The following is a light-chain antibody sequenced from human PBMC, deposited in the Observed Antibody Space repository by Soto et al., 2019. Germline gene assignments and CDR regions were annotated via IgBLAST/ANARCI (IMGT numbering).Light chain of an antibody. V-gene: IGKV3-20*01. CDR2: GAS. CDR3: QHYSSQT. Sequence: EFVLTQSPGTLSLSPGERATLSCRASQSVSSNYLAWYQQRPGQAPRLLIYGASSRATGIPDRFSGSGSGTDFTLTISRLEPEDSAVYFCQHYSSQTFGQGTKVDIK. J-gene: IGKJ1*01. CDR1: QSVSSNY.